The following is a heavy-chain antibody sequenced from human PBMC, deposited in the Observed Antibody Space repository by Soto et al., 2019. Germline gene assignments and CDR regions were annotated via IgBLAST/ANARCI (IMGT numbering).Heavy chain of an antibody. CDR3: ARGATVTQYAQ. CDR2: ISYSGST. V-gene: IGHV4-61*01. Sequence: SETLSLTCIVSGVSVSSGSFYWAWIRRPPGKGLEWIGYISYSGSTNYNPSLKSRVTISVDTSRSQISLKVSSVNAADTALYYCARGATVTQYAQWGQGTLVTVSS. CDR1: GVSVSSGSFY. D-gene: IGHD4-17*01. J-gene: IGHJ4*02.